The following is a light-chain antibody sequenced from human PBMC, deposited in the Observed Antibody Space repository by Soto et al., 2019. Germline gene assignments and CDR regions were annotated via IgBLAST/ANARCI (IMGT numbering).Light chain of an antibody. CDR2: DAS. CDR3: QQYDNLPLT. J-gene: IGKJ4*01. V-gene: IGKV1-33*01. CDR1: QDISNY. Sequence: IQITQFPSSLSASVRGRVPIPWQASQDISNYLNWYQQKPGKAPKLLIYDASNLETGVPSRFSGSGSGTDFTFTISGLQPEDIATYYCQQYDNLPLTFGGGTKVDIK.